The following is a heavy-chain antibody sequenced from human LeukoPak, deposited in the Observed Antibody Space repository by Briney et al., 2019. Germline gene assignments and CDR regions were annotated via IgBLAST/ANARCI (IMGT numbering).Heavy chain of an antibody. Sequence: GGSLRLSCAASGFTFSSYAMSWVRQAPGKGLGWVSAISGSGGSTYYADSVKGRFTISRDNSKNTLYLQMNSLRAEDTAVYYCAKEWGIAVAGTTGYYFDYWGQGTLVTVSS. CDR3: AKEWGIAVAGTTGYYFDY. D-gene: IGHD6-19*01. CDR1: GFTFSSYA. CDR2: ISGSGGST. V-gene: IGHV3-23*01. J-gene: IGHJ4*02.